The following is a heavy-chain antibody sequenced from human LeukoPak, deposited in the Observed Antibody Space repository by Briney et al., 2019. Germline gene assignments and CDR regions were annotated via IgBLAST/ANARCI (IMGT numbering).Heavy chain of an antibody. CDR3: ARRLRGYSYGSVFDY. V-gene: IGHV4-30-2*01. Sequence: SETLSLTCAVSGGSISSGGYSWSWIRQPPGKGLEWIGYIYHSGSTYYNPSLKSRVTISVDTSKNQFSLKLSSVTAADTAVYYCARRLRGYSYGSVFDYWGQGTLVTVSS. CDR2: IYHSGST. D-gene: IGHD5-18*01. J-gene: IGHJ4*02. CDR1: GGSISSGGYS.